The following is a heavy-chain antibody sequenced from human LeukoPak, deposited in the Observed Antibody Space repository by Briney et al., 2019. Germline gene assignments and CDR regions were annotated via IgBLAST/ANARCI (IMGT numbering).Heavy chain of an antibody. J-gene: IGHJ4*02. CDR1: GGTFISYA. CDR2: IIPIFGTA. D-gene: IGHD5-12*01. Sequence: ASVKVSCKASGGTFISYAISWVRQAPGQGLEWMGGIIPIFGTANYAQKFQGRVTITTDESTSTAYMELSSLRSEDTAVYYCARGARYSGYSWGQETLVTVSS. V-gene: IGHV1-69*05. CDR3: ARGARYSGYS.